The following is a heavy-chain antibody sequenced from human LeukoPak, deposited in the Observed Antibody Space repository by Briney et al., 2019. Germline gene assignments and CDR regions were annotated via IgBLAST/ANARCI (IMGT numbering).Heavy chain of an antibody. CDR3: AAIRITGTYYFDY. Sequence: GASVKVSCKASGGTFSSYAISWVRQAPGQGLEWMGGIIPIFGTANYAQKFQGRVTITADKSTSTAYMELSSLRSEDTAVYYCAAIRITGTYYFDYWGQGTLVTVSS. D-gene: IGHD1-20*01. V-gene: IGHV1-69*06. CDR2: IIPIFGTA. CDR1: GGTFSSYA. J-gene: IGHJ4*02.